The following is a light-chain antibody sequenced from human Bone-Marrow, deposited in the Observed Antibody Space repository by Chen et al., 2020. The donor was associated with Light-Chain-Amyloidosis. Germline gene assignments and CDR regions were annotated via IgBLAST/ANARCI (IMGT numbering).Light chain of an antibody. CDR1: TSNIGKNY. CDR3: GTWDVSLSGRV. J-gene: IGLJ3*02. V-gene: IGLV1-51*01. CDR2: DSN. Sequence: QSALTQPPSLSAAPGQNVTISCSGGTSNIGKNYVSWYQQLPGTAPKLLIYDSNKRPSGIPDRFSGTQSRTSAALGITGLQPGDEADYYYGTWDVSLSGRVFGGGTRLTVL.